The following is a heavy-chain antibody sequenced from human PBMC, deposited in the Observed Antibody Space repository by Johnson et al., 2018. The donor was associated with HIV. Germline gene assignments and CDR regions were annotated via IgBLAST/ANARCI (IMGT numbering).Heavy chain of an antibody. CDR3: ARATYYYDTSGYLIRPRAFDI. Sequence: VQLVESGGGVVRPGGSLRISCEASVFKFYEYDVSWVRQVPWKGLEWVSGINWSGGCTAYADSVKGRFTVSSDNAKNSLYLQMNSLRAEDTALYYCARATYYYDTSGYLIRPRAFDIWGQGTVVTVSS. CDR1: VFKFYEYD. J-gene: IGHJ3*02. V-gene: IGHV3-20*04. CDR2: INWSGGCT. D-gene: IGHD3-22*01.